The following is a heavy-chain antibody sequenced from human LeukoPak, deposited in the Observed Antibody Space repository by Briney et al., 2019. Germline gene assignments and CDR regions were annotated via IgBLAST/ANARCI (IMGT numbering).Heavy chain of an antibody. CDR1: GFTFISYW. J-gene: IGHJ4*02. Sequence: GGSLSLSCAASGFTFISYWMSWVRQAPGKGLEWVANIKQDGSAKYYVDSVKGRFTISRDNAKNSLYLQMGSLRAEDTAVYYCARFSGRNWGQGTLVTVSS. V-gene: IGHV3-7*01. D-gene: IGHD2-15*01. CDR3: ARFSGRN. CDR2: IKQDGSAK.